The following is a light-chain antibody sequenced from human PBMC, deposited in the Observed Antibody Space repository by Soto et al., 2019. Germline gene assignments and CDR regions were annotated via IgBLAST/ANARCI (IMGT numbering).Light chain of an antibody. CDR3: CSFAGSYTFWV. V-gene: IGLV2-11*01. Sequence: QSVLTQPRSVSGSPGQSVTISCNGTSSDVGDYNYVSWYQQYPGKAPKLVIYDVSKRPSGVPDRFSGSKSGNTASLTISGLQAEDEADYYCCSFAGSYTFWVFGGGTKVTVL. CDR1: SSDVGDYNY. J-gene: IGLJ3*02. CDR2: DVS.